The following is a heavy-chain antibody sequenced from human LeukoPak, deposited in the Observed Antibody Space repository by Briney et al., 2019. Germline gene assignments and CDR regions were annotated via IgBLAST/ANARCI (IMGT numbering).Heavy chain of an antibody. D-gene: IGHD3-16*02. CDR1: GGSFSGYY. Sequence: SETLSLTCAVYGGSFSGYYWSWIRQPPGKGLEWIGEINHSGSTNYNPSLKSRVTISVDTSKNQFSLKLSSVTAADTAVYCCARAHYDYVWGSYPNAFDIWGQGTMATVSS. J-gene: IGHJ3*02. V-gene: IGHV4-34*01. CDR2: INHSGST. CDR3: ARAHYDYVWGSYPNAFDI.